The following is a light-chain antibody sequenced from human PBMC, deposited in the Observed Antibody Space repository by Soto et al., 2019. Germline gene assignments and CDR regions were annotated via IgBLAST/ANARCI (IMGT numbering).Light chain of an antibody. CDR2: DVS. CDR1: SSDVGGYNY. J-gene: IGLJ2*01. Sequence: QSALTQPHSVSGSPGQSVTISCTGTSSDVGGYNYVSWYQQHPGKAPKVMIYDVSKRPSGVPDRFSGSKSGNTASLTISGLQAEDEADYYCCSFAGSYTGVVLGGGTKLTVL. CDR3: CSFAGSYTGVV. V-gene: IGLV2-11*01.